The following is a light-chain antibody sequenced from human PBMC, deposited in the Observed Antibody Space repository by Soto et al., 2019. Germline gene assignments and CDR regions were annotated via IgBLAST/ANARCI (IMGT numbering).Light chain of an antibody. CDR3: QQYNSYALT. Sequence: DIRMTQSPSTLSASVGDRVTITCRASQSISSWLAWYEKKPGKVPKFLIYDASTLESGVPSRFSGAKSGTEFTLTISRLQPDDFATCYCQQYNSYALTFRGGTKVEIK. J-gene: IGKJ4*01. CDR2: DAS. CDR1: QSISSW. V-gene: IGKV1-5*01.